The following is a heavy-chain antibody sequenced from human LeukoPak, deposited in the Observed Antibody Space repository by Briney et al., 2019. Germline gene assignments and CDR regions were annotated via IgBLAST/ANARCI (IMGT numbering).Heavy chain of an antibody. D-gene: IGHD6-13*01. CDR2: ISYDGSNK. Sequence: GGSLRLSCAASGFTFSSYAMHWVRQAPGKGLEWVAVISYDGSNKYYADSVKGRFTISRDNSKNTLYLQMNSLRAEDTAVYYCAREHGYSSSPADYWGQGTLVTVSS. CDR3: AREHGYSSSPADY. J-gene: IGHJ4*02. CDR1: GFTFSSYA. V-gene: IGHV3-30-3*01.